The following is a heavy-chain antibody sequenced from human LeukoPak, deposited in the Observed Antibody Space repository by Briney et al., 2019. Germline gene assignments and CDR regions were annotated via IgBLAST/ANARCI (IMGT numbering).Heavy chain of an antibody. CDR3: ARGTWSSGMNMRGYYFDY. V-gene: IGHV4-59*08. D-gene: IGHD3-22*01. CDR1: GGSLGTYY. CDR2: RSYSGTT. J-gene: IGHJ4*02. Sequence: PSETLSLTCTVSGGSLGTYYWSWIRQPPGKGLEWIGFRSYSGTTNYNPSLASRVSTELDRSKNQFSLKLSSVTAADTAVYYCARGTWSSGMNMRGYYFDYWGQGALVTVSS.